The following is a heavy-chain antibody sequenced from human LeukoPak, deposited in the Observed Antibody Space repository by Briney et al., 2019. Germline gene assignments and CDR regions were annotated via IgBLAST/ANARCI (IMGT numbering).Heavy chain of an antibody. CDR2: ISRSGGAT. CDR3: ARSGYCSGGNCYQGAFDI. V-gene: IGHV3-23*01. CDR1: GFTFSSYA. D-gene: IGHD2-15*01. J-gene: IGHJ3*02. Sequence: GGSLRLSCAASGFTFSSYAMTWVRQAPGKGLEWVSAISRSGGATFYADSVKGRFTISRDNSKNTLYLQMNSLRAEDTAVYYCARSGYCSGGNCYQGAFDIWGQGTMVTVSS.